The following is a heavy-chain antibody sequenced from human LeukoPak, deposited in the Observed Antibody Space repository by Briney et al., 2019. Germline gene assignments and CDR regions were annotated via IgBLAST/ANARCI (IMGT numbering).Heavy chain of an antibody. V-gene: IGHV5-51*01. CDR3: ARLHNSNYHPLVGSARGYFDY. CDR1: GYSFTSYW. CDR2: VYPGECDT. Sequence: GGSLQISCEGSGYSFTSYWIGWGRPMPGKGVEWMGIVYPGECDTRYRPSLQGQVTISADKSISTAYLQWSSLKASDTAMYYCARLHNSNYHPLVGSARGYFDYWGQGTLVTVSS. D-gene: IGHD1-7*01. J-gene: IGHJ4*02.